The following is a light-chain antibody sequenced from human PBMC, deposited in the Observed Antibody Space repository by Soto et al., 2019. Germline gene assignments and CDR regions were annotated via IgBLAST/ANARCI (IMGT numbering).Light chain of an antibody. Sequence: DLVMTQTPLSLSVTPGQPASISCKSSQTLLRSDGKTYLYWYLQKPGQPPQLLISEVSNRFSGVPDKFSGSGSGTDFTLKISRXEXXXXXXXXXXXXXXLPYTFGQGTKLEIK. V-gene: IGKV2D-29*01. CDR3: XXXXXLPYT. CDR2: EVS. CDR1: QTLLRSDGKTY. J-gene: IGKJ2*01.